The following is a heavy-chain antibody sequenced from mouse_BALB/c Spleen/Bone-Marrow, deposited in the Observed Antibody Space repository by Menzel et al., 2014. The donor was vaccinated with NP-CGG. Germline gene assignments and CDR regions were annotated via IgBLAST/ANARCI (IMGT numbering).Heavy chain of an antibody. D-gene: IGHD1-2*01. CDR1: GFNIKDIY. Sequence: EVKVVESGSELMKPGASVKLSCTASGFNIKDIYMHWVKQRPEQGLEWIGRIDPANGDTKYDPKFQGKATITADTSSNTAYLQLSSLTSEDTAVYYCARDYGPFDYWGQGTTLTVSA. J-gene: IGHJ2*01. V-gene: IGHV14-3*02. CDR3: ARDYGPFDY. CDR2: IDPANGDT.